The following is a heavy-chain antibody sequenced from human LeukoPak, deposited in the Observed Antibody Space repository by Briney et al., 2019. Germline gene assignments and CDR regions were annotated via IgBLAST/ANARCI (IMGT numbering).Heavy chain of an antibody. D-gene: IGHD3-3*01. CDR2: ISAYNGNT. CDR1: GYTCTSYG. V-gene: IGHV1-18*01. J-gene: IGHJ4*02. Sequence: ASVKVSCKASGYTCTSYGISWVRQAPGQGLEWMGWISAYNGNTNYAQKLQGRVTMTTDTSTSTAYMELRSLRSDDTAVYYCAREGITYYDFWSGYYNQYYFDYWGQGTLVTVSS. CDR3: AREGITYYDFWSGYYNQYYFDY.